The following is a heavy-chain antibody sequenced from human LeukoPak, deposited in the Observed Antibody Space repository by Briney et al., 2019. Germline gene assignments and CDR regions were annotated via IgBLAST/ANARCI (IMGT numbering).Heavy chain of an antibody. Sequence: GGSLRLSCAASGLTFSSYAMSWVRQAPGKGLEWVSGISGSGGSTYYADSVKGRFTISRDNSKNTLYLRMNSLRAEDTAVYYCATTSNYDSSGYYWYFDYWGQGTLVTVSS. CDR2: ISGSGGST. V-gene: IGHV3-23*01. D-gene: IGHD3-22*01. J-gene: IGHJ4*02. CDR3: ATTSNYDSSGYYWYFDY. CDR1: GLTFSSYA.